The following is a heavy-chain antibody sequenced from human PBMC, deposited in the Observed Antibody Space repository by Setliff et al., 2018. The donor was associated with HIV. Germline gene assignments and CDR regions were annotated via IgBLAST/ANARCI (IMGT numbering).Heavy chain of an antibody. D-gene: IGHD2-21*01. J-gene: IGHJ5*02. CDR1: GYNFVGYG. CDR2: INTYNGNT. CDR3: ARGGPTRVALLYWFDP. Sequence: ASVKVSCKASGYNFVGYGINWLRQAPGQGLEWMGWINTYNGNTKYGQKFQGSVTMTTDTSTSTVYMELRNLRSDDTAVYFCARGGPTRVALLYWFDPWGQGTLVTVSS. V-gene: IGHV1-18*01.